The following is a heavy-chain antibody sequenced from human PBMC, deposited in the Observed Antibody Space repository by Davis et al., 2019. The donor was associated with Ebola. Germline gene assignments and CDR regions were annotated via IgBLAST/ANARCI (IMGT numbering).Heavy chain of an antibody. J-gene: IGHJ6*02. CDR1: GYTFTSYY. Sequence: ASVKVSCKASGYTFTSYYMHWVRQATGQGLEWMGWMNPNSGNTGYAQKFQGRVTITRNTSISTAYMELSSLRSDDTAVYYCARDLGLGGVVVPAAHYYYYGMDVWGQGTTVTVSS. CDR2: MNPNSGNT. V-gene: IGHV1-8*03. CDR3: ARDLGLGGVVVPAAHYYYYGMDV. D-gene: IGHD2-2*01.